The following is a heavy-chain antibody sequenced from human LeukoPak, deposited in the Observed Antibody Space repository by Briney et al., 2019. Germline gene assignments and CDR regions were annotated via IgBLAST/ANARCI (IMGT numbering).Heavy chain of an antibody. D-gene: IGHD2-21*02. CDR2: TYYRSKWYN. J-gene: IGHJ4*02. Sequence: SQTLSLTCVISGDSVSSNSAAWNWIRQSPSRGLVWLGRTYYRSKWYNDYAVSVKSRITINPDTSKNQFSLQLNSVTPEDTAVYYCARTPSAAIPSLDFWGQGTPVTVSS. V-gene: IGHV6-1*01. CDR1: GDSVSSNSAA. CDR3: ARTPSAAIPSLDF.